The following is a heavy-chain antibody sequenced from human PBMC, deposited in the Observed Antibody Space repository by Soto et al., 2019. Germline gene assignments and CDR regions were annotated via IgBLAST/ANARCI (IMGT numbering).Heavy chain of an antibody. CDR2: IYYSGST. D-gene: IGHD3-22*01. CDR3: ARGDPHYYDSSGYFRY. Sequence: QVQLQESGPGLVKPSQTLSLTCTVSGGSISSGDYYWSWIRQPPGKGLEWIGYIYYSGSTYYNPSLKSRVTISVDTPKNQFSLKLSSVTAADTAVYYCARGDPHYYDSSGYFRYWGQGTLVTVSS. V-gene: IGHV4-30-4*01. J-gene: IGHJ4*02. CDR1: GGSISSGDYY.